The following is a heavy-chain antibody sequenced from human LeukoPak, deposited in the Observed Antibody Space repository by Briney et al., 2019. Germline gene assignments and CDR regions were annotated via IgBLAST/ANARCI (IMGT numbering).Heavy chain of an antibody. CDR1: GFTFSTYA. V-gene: IGHV3-23*01. J-gene: IGHJ5*02. Sequence: GGSLRLSCAASGFTFSTYAVNWVRQAPGKGLEWVSTISGSGDSTYYADSVKGRFTISRDNSKDTLYLQMSSVRVDDTAVYYCATSPTFDPWGQGTLVTVSS. CDR2: ISGSGDST. CDR3: ATSPTFDP.